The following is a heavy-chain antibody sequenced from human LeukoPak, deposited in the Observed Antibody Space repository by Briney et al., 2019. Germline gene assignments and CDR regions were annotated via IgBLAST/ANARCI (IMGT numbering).Heavy chain of an antibody. CDR2: IYPSDSDT. CDR3: ARHRVVTRHWYFDL. J-gene: IGHJ2*01. CDR1: GYSFTSYW. Sequence: GESLKISCNGSGYSFTSYWIGWVRQMPGKGLEWMGIIYPSDSDTRYSPSFQGQVTFSADKSISTAYLQWSSLKASDTAMYYCARHRVVTRHWYFDLWGRGTLVTVSS. D-gene: IGHD4-23*01. V-gene: IGHV5-51*01.